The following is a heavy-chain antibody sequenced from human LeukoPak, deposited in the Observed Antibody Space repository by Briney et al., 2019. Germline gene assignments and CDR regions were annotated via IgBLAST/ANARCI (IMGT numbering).Heavy chain of an antibody. D-gene: IGHD6-13*01. CDR3: ARVAIDSSSWYYFDY. CDR2: IYYSGST. V-gene: IGHV4-59*12. CDR1: GGTISSFY. J-gene: IGHJ4*02. Sequence: SETLSLTCTVSGGTISSFYWSWIRQPPGKGLEWIGYIYYSGSTYYNPSLKSRVTISVDTSKNQFSLKLSSVTAADTAVYYCARVAIDSSSWYYFDYWGQGTLVTVSS.